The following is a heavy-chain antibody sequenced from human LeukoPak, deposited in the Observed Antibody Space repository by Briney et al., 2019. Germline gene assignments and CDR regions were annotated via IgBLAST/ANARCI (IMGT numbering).Heavy chain of an antibody. CDR1: GFTISDAW. CDR3: AKFYGDYFFDY. Sequence: GGSLRLSCASSGFTISDAWMTWVRQAPGKGLEWVGRIKSKIHGETTDYTAPVKGRFTISRDDSKDTVYLQMNSLKIEDTAVYYCAKFYGDYFFDYWGQGTLVTVSS. J-gene: IGHJ4*02. V-gene: IGHV3-15*01. D-gene: IGHD4-17*01. CDR2: IKSKIHGETT.